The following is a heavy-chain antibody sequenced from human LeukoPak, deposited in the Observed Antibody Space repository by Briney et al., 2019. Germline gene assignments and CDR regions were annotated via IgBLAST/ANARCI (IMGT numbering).Heavy chain of an antibody. Sequence: SVKVSCKASGYTFTSYAMNWVRQAPGQGLEWMGIIPIFGTANYAQKFQGRVTITTDESTSTAYMELSRLTSDDTAVYYCSRGEIDGPDFDYWGQGTLVTVSS. CDR2: IIPIFGTA. J-gene: IGHJ4*02. CDR3: SRGEIDGPDFDY. D-gene: IGHD2/OR15-2a*01. V-gene: IGHV1-69*05. CDR1: GYTFTSYA.